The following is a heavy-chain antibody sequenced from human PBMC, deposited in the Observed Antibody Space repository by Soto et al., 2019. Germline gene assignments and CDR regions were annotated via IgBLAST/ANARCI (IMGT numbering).Heavy chain of an antibody. Sequence: SETLSLTCAVYGGSFSGYYWSWIRQPPGKGPEWIGEINHSGSTNYNPSLKSRVTISVDTSKNQFSLKLSSVTAADTAVYYCARGGYVWGSYRSWVYWGQGTLVTVSS. V-gene: IGHV4-34*01. CDR3: ARGGYVWGSYRSWVY. J-gene: IGHJ4*02. CDR2: INHSGST. CDR1: GGSFSGYY. D-gene: IGHD3-16*02.